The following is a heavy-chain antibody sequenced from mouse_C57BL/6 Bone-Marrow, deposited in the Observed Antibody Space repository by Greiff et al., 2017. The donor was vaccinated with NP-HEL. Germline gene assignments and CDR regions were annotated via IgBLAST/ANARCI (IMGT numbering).Heavy chain of an antibody. CDR2: INPYNGGT. V-gene: IGHV1-19*01. D-gene: IGHD2-2*01. J-gene: IGHJ2*01. Sequence: VQLQQSGPVLVKPGASVKMSCKASGYTFTDYYMNWVKQSHGKSLEWIGVINPYNGGTSYNQKFKGKATLTVDKSSSTAYMELNSLTSEDSAVYYCASATMVTHYWGQGTTLTVSS. CDR1: GYTFTDYY. CDR3: ASATMVTHY.